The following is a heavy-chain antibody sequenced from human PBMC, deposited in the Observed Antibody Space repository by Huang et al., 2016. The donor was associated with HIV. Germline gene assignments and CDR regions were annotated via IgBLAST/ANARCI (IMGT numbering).Heavy chain of an antibody. D-gene: IGHD2-2*01. J-gene: IGHJ4*02. V-gene: IGHV1-8*01. CDR3: ARGLGRTRRFDY. Sequence: QVQLVQSGAEVRKPGASVKVSCKASGYTFSNYDINWVRQASGQGLEWMGRMNPNSGNTCYAQKFKGRVAMTRNTSMTTAYMELRSLRSDDTAVYFCARGLGRTRRFDYWGQGALVNVYS. CDR2: MNPNSGNT. CDR1: GYTFSNYD.